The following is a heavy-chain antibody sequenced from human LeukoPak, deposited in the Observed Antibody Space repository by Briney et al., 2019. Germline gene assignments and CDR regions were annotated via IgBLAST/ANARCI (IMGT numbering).Heavy chain of an antibody. CDR2: ISAYNGNT. J-gene: IGHJ3*02. D-gene: IGHD6-19*01. CDR3: ARDRQQWLFRAFDI. V-gene: IGHV1-18*01. Sequence: ASVKVSCKASGYTFTSYGISWVRQAPGQGLERMGWISAYNGNTNYAQKLQGRVTMTTDTSTSTAYMELRSLRSDDTAVYYCARDRQQWLFRAFDIWGQGTMVTVSS. CDR1: GYTFTSYG.